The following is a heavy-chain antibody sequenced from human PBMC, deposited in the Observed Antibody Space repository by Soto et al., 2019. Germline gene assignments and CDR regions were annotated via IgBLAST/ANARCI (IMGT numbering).Heavy chain of an antibody. D-gene: IGHD6-13*01. CDR2: ISGSGGST. CDR3: AKDPKSGSSWYGDGWFDP. V-gene: IGHV3-23*01. Sequence: GGSLRLSCAASGFTFSSYAMSWVRQAPGKGLEWVSAISGSGGSTYYADSVKGRFTISRDNSKNTLYLQMNSLRAEDTAVYYCAKDPKSGSSWYGDGWFDPWGQGTLVTVSS. J-gene: IGHJ5*02. CDR1: GFTFSSYA.